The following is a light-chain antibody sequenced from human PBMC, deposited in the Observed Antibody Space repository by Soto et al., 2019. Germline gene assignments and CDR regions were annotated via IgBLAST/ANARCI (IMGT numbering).Light chain of an antibody. J-gene: IGKJ1*01. CDR1: QSISNNY. V-gene: IGKV3-20*01. CDR2: GVS. Sequence: EIVLTQSPGTLSLSPGERATLSCRASQSISNNYLAWYQQRPGQAPRLLIYGVSSRATGIADRFSGSGSGTDFTLTISRLEPEDFAMYYYQQSTAFGQGTRVEI. CDR3: QQSTA.